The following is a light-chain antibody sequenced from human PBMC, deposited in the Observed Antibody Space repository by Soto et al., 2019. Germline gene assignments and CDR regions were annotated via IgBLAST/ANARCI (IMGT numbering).Light chain of an antibody. Sequence: EIVLTQSPGTLSLSPGERATLSCRASQSVSSKYLAWYQQKPGQAPRVLIYGTSIRAAGVPGGFSGGGSGTDLTLTITGLEPEDVAVYDGEEYGSSLFTCGPGTKVDFK. CDR1: QSVSSKY. V-gene: IGKV3-20*01. J-gene: IGKJ3*01. CDR3: EEYGSSLFT. CDR2: GTS.